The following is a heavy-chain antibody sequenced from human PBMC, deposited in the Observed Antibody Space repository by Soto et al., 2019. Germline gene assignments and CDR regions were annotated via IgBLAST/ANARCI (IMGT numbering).Heavy chain of an antibody. D-gene: IGHD2-21*01. CDR2: INPRRGGT. V-gene: IGHV1-2*02. CDR3: ARDSGIPGRYWYFGL. Sequence: QVQLVQSGAEVKKPGASVKVSCTTYGYTFSDYFLHWVRQAPGQGPEWMGFINPRRGGTEYAPNFQGRVTMTRDTSSSSVYMYLSGLTSDDTAIYYCARDSGIPGRYWYFGLWGRGTLVTVSS. CDR1: GYTFSDYF. J-gene: IGHJ2*01.